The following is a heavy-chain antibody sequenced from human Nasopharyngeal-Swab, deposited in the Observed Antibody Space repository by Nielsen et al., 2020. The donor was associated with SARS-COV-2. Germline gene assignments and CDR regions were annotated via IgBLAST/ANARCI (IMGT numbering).Heavy chain of an antibody. CDR3: ARDCDTATCYRSAADT. V-gene: IGHV3-74*01. CDR1: GFTFSSYW. D-gene: IGHD2-2*01. J-gene: IGHJ5*01. CDR2: INRDGSGT. Sequence: GSLRLSCAGSGFTFSSYWMHWVRQAPGKGLMWVARINRDGSGTNYADSVKGRFTISRDNAKNTLYLQMNTLNAEDTGVYYCARDCDTATCYRSAADTWGQGTLVTVSS.